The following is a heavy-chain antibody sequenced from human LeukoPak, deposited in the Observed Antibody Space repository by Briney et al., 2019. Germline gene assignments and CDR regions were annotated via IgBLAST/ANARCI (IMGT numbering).Heavy chain of an antibody. Sequence: SETLSLTCTVSGGSISSYYWSWIRQPPGKGLEWIGYIYYSGSTNYNPSLKSRVTISVDTSKNQFSLKLSSVTAADTAVYYCARGTELETDTDDSSGLDYWGQGTLVTVSS. V-gene: IGHV4-59*12. CDR3: ARGTELETDTDDSSGLDY. D-gene: IGHD3-22*01. CDR1: GGSISSYY. CDR2: IYYSGST. J-gene: IGHJ4*02.